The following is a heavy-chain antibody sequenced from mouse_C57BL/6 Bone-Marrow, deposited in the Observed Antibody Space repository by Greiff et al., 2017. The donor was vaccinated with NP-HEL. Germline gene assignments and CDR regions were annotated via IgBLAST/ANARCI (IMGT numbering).Heavy chain of an antibody. J-gene: IGHJ3*01. CDR2: ISNGGGST. CDR1: GFTFSDYY. D-gene: IGHD3-2*02. Sequence: EVKVVESGGGLVQPGGSLKLSCAASGFTFSDYYMYWVRQTPEKRLEWVAYISNGGGSTYYPDTVKGRFTISRDNAKNTLYLPMSRLKSEDTAMYYCARRETAQATVAYWGQGTLVTVSA. V-gene: IGHV5-12*01. CDR3: ARRETAQATVAY.